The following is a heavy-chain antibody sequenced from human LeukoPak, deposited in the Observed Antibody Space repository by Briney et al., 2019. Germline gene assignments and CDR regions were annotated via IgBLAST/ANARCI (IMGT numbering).Heavy chain of an antibody. CDR1: GASFNTGDYY. CDR3: ARGAPPDS. V-gene: IGHV4-31*03. Sequence: SETLSLTCIVSGASFNTGDYYWNWIRQHPGKGLEWIGYIYNSGSTYYNPSLKSRVTISVDTSKNHCSLRLTSVTAADSAVYYCARGAPPDSWGQGTLVTVSS. J-gene: IGHJ4*02. CDR2: IYNSGST.